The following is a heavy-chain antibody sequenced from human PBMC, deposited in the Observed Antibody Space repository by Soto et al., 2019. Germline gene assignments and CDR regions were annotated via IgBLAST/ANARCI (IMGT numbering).Heavy chain of an antibody. Sequence: EVQLVQSGAEVKKPGESLRISCKGSGYSFSSFWITWVRQRPGKGLEWMGRIDPSDSYVNYSPSFQGHVTFSADKSISTAYLQSSSLKASDTAMYYCGRVRVDKAEGWFDPWGQGTLVTVSS. CDR3: GRVRVDKAEGWFDP. J-gene: IGHJ5*02. D-gene: IGHD5-18*01. CDR1: GYSFSSFW. V-gene: IGHV5-10-1*03. CDR2: IDPSDSYV.